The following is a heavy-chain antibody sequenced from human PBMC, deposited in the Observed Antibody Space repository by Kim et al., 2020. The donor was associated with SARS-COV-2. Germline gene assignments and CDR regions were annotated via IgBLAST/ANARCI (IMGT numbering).Heavy chain of an antibody. CDR2: INHSGST. Sequence: SETLSLTCAVYGGSFSGYYWSWIRQPPGKGLEWIGEINHSGSTNYNPSLKSRVTISVDTSKNQFSLKLSSVTAADTAVYYCARGKAVAQFFLFYYYGMDVWGQGTTLTVS. D-gene: IGHD6-19*01. CDR1: GGSFSGYY. J-gene: IGHJ6*02. V-gene: IGHV4-34*01. CDR3: ARGKAVAQFFLFYYYGMDV.